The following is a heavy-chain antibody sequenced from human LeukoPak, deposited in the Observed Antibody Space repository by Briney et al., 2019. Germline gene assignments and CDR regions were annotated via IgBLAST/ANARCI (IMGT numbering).Heavy chain of an antibody. J-gene: IGHJ3*02. CDR1: GYTFTGYY. Sequence: ASVKVSCKASGYTFTGYYMRWVRQAPGQGLEWMGWINPNSGGTKYAQNFQGRVTMTRDTSISTAYMEVSRLRSDDTAVYYCARDLGFCSRTSCFGYDIWGQGTMVTVSS. CDR2: INPNSGGT. D-gene: IGHD2-2*01. V-gene: IGHV1-2*02. CDR3: ARDLGFCSRTSCFGYDI.